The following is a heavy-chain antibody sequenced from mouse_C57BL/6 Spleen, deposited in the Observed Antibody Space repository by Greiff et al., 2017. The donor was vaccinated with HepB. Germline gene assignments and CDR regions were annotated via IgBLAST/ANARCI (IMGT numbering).Heavy chain of an antibody. CDR2: IYPGDGDT. V-gene: IGHV1-80*01. Sequence: QVQLQQSGAELVKPGASVKISCKASGYAFSSYWMNWVKQRPGKGLEWIGQIYPGDGDTNYNGKFKGKATLTADKSSSTAYMQLSSLTSEDSAVYFCARSDYYYGSSPYWYFDVWGTGTTVTVSS. J-gene: IGHJ1*03. D-gene: IGHD1-1*01. CDR3: ARSDYYYGSSPYWYFDV. CDR1: GYAFSSYW.